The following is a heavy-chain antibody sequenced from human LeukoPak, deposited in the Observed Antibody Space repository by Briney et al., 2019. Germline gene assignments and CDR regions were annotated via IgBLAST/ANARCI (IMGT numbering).Heavy chain of an antibody. D-gene: IGHD3-10*01. CDR3: ASGVGYYGSGSYYLRVHYFDY. Sequence: SETLSLTCTVSGGSTSGYSWSWIRQPPGKGLEWIGCFYYSGSTNYNPSLKSRVTISLDTSKNQFSLNLSSVTAADTAVYYCASGVGYYGSGSYYLRVHYFDYWGQGSLVTVSS. J-gene: IGHJ4*02. V-gene: IGHV4-59*01. CDR2: FYYSGST. CDR1: GGSTSGYS.